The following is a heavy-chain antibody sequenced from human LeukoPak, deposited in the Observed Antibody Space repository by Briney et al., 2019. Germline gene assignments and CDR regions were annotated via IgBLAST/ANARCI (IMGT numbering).Heavy chain of an antibody. D-gene: IGHD2-2*01. CDR3: ARDLQYIVVVPAALGWFDP. V-gene: IGHV1-46*01. CDR2: INPSGGST. Sequence: ASVKVSCKASGYTFTSYYMHWVRQAPGQGLEWMGIINPSGGSTSYAQKFQGRVTMTRDTSTSTVYMELSSLRSEDTAVYYCARDLQYIVVVPAALGWFDPWGQGTLVTVSS. J-gene: IGHJ5*02. CDR1: GYTFTSYY.